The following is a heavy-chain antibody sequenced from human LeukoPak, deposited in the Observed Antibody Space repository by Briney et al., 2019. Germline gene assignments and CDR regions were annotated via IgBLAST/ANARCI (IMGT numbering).Heavy chain of an antibody. J-gene: IGHJ2*01. CDR3: ARDFNYYDSSGYPHWYSDL. CDR1: GFTFSSYE. D-gene: IGHD3-22*01. Sequence: GGSLRLSCAASGFTFSSYEVNWVRQAPGKGLEWVSYISSSGSTIYYADSVKGRFTISRDNAKNSLYLQMNSLRAEDTAVYYCARDFNYYDSSGYPHWYSDLWGRGTLVTVSS. CDR2: ISSSGSTI. V-gene: IGHV3-48*03.